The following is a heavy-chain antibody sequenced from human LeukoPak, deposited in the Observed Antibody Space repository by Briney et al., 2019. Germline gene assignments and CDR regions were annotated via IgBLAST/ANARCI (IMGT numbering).Heavy chain of an antibody. CDR2: ISYDGSNK. Sequence: PGGSLRLSCAASGFTFSSYAMHWVRQAPGKGLEWVAVISYDGSNKYYADSVKGRFTISRDNSKNTLYLQMNSLRAEDTAVYYCAKGTYYYDSSGYYDQYYFDYWGQGTLVTVSS. D-gene: IGHD3-22*01. CDR1: GFTFSSYA. CDR3: AKGTYYYDSSGYYDQYYFDY. J-gene: IGHJ4*02. V-gene: IGHV3-30*04.